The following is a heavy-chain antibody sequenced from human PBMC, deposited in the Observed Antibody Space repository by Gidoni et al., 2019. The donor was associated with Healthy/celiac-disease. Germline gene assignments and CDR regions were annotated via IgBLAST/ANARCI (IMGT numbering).Heavy chain of an antibody. D-gene: IGHD3-10*01. CDR1: GFTLSRYG. J-gene: IGHJ4*02. Sequence: QVQLVESGGGVVQPGRSLRLSCAASGFTLSRYGMHWVRQAPGKGLEWVAVIWYDGSNKYYADSVKGRFTISRDNSKNTLYLQMNSLRAEDTAVYYCARDYGGTLGELYPLDYWGQGTLVTVSS. CDR3: ARDYGGTLGELYPLDY. CDR2: IWYDGSNK. V-gene: IGHV3-33*01.